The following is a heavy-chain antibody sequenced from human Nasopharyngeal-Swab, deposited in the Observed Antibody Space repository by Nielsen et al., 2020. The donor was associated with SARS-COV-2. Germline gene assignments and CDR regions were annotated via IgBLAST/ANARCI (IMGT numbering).Heavy chain of an antibody. D-gene: IGHD2-2*01. CDR2: AFYTGST. J-gene: IGHJ6*03. Sequence: LETLSLTCTVSGGSISTSSDFWGWIRQPPGKGLEWIGSAFYTGSTYYNPSLKSRVTISVDTSKNQFSLRLSSVTAADTAVYYCARHGCSSTSCSAFFYYYMDVWGKGTTVTVSS. CDR1: GGSISTSSDF. V-gene: IGHV4-39*01. CDR3: ARHGCSSTSCSAFFYYYMDV.